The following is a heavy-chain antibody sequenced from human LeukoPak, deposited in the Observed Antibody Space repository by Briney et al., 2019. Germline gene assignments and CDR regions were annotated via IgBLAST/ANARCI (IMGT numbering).Heavy chain of an antibody. Sequence: PGGSLRLSCAASGFTFSTYWMSWVRQAPGKGLEWVANIKQDGSEKYYVDSVKGRFTISRDNAKNSLYLQVNSLRAEDTAVYYCARELPNDFGSGPGFDYWGQGTLVTASS. J-gene: IGHJ4*02. CDR1: GFTFSTYW. D-gene: IGHD3-3*01. V-gene: IGHV3-7*01. CDR3: ARELPNDFGSGPGFDY. CDR2: IKQDGSEK.